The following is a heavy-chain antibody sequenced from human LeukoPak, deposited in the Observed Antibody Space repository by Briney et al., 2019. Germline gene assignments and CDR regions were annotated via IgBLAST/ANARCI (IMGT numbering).Heavy chain of an antibody. Sequence: GGSLRLSCAASGFTVSSNYMSWVRQAPGKELEWVSVIYSGGSTYYADSVKGRFTISRDNSKNTLYLQMNSLRAEDTAVYYCARDSLDSSGYSHFDYWGQGTLVTVSS. V-gene: IGHV3-53*01. CDR3: ARDSLDSSGYSHFDY. CDR2: IYSGGST. D-gene: IGHD3-22*01. CDR1: GFTVSSNY. J-gene: IGHJ4*02.